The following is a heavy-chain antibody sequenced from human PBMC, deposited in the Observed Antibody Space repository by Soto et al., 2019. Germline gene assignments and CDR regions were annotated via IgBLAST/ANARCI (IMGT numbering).Heavy chain of an antibody. D-gene: IGHD3-10*01. CDR3: ARSGRRDAFDI. CDR2: IYYSGST. J-gene: IGHJ3*02. Sequence: QLQLQESGPGLVKPSETLSLTCTVSGGSISSSSYYWGWIRQPPGKGLEWIGSIYYSGSTYYNPSLKSRVTISVDTSKNQFSLKLSSVTAADTAVYYCARSGRRDAFDIWGQGTMVTVSS. CDR1: GGSISSSSYY. V-gene: IGHV4-39*01.